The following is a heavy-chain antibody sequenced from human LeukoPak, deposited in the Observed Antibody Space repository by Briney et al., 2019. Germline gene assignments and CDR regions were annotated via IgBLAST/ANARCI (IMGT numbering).Heavy chain of an antibody. CDR2: ISYDGSNK. Sequence: GGSLRLSCAASGFTFSSYAMHWVRQAPGKGLEWVAVISYDGSNKYYADSVKGRFTISRDNSKNTLYLQMNSLRAEDTAVYCCARGGNVVVPAAPFDYWGQGTLVTVSS. J-gene: IGHJ4*02. V-gene: IGHV3-30*04. CDR1: GFTFSSYA. D-gene: IGHD2-2*01. CDR3: ARGGNVVVPAAPFDY.